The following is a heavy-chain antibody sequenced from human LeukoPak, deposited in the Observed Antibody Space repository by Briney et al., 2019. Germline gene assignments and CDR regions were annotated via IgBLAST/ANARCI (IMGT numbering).Heavy chain of an antibody. CDR3: ARVITSIAAPVDFDY. CDR2: INYSGST. CDR1: GGSFSGYY. J-gene: IGHJ4*02. D-gene: IGHD6-6*01. V-gene: IGHV4-34*01. Sequence: SETLSLTCAVYGGSFSGYYWSWIRQPPGKGLEWIGEINYSGSTNYNPSLKSRVTISVDTSKNQFSLKLSSVTAADTAVYYCARVITSIAAPVDFDYWGQGTLVTVSS.